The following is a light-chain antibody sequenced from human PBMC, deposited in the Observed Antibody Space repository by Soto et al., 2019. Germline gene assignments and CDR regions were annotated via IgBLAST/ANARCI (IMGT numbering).Light chain of an antibody. CDR3: QQYGTPLHT. CDR2: GAS. Sequence: EIVLTQSPGTLSLSPGERATLSCRASQSVNIYLAWYQQKPDRAPRLLMYGASRRATGIPDRFTGSGSGTDFPLIISRLEPEDFAVYYCQQYGTPLHTFGQGTKLEIK. CDR1: QSVNIY. J-gene: IGKJ2*01. V-gene: IGKV3-20*01.